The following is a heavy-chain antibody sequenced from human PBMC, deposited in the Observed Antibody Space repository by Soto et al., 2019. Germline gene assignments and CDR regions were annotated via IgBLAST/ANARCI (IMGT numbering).Heavy chain of an antibody. Sequence: GGSLRLSCAASGFTFSSYAMSWVRQAQGKGLKWVSAITGSGGSKYYADSVKGRFTMSRDNSKNTLYLQMNSLRAEDTAVYYCAKGKASLNYYYYGVDVWGQGTTVTVSS. V-gene: IGHV3-23*01. CDR2: ITGSGGSK. CDR3: AKGKASLNYYYYGVDV. CDR1: GFTFSSYA. J-gene: IGHJ6*02.